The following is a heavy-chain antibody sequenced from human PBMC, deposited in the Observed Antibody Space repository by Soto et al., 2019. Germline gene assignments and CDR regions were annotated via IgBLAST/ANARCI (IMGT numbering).Heavy chain of an antibody. Sequence: SVKISCNASGGTFSSYAISWVREAPGQGLEWMGGIIPIFGTANYAQKFQGRVTITADESSSTANMELSSLRSEDTAVYYCARGGYSSGSPWYYGMDVWGQGTTVTVSS. V-gene: IGHV1-69*01. D-gene: IGHD5-18*01. CDR2: IIPIFGTA. CDR3: ARGGYSSGSPWYYGMDV. CDR1: GGTFSSYA. J-gene: IGHJ6*02.